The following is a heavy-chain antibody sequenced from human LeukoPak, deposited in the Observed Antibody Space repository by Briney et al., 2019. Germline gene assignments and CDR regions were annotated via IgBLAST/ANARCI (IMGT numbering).Heavy chain of an antibody. D-gene: IGHD4-17*01. CDR1: GLTFSSYE. CDR3: AIKSDYGDYLGGDY. CDR2: ISSSGSTI. V-gene: IGHV3-48*03. J-gene: IGHJ4*02. Sequence: GGSLRLSCAASGLTFSSYEMNWVRQAPGKGLEWVSYISSSGSTIYYADSVKGRFTISRDNAKNSLYLQMNSLRAEDTAVYYCAIKSDYGDYLGGDYWGQGTLVTVSS.